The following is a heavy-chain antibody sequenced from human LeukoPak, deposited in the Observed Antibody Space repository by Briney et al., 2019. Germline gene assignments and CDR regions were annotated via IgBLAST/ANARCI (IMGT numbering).Heavy chain of an antibody. Sequence: SVKVSCKASGGTFSSYAISWVRQAPGQGLEWMGGIIPIFGTANYAQKFQGRVTITTDESTSTAYMELSSLSSEDTAVYYCASNYGSGTNFDYWGQGTLVTVSS. CDR1: GGTFSSYA. D-gene: IGHD3-10*01. CDR2: IIPIFGTA. J-gene: IGHJ4*02. V-gene: IGHV1-69*05. CDR3: ASNYGSGTNFDY.